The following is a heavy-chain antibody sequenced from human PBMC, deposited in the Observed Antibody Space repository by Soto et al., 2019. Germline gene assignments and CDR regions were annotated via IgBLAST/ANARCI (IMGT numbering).Heavy chain of an antibody. V-gene: IGHV4-59*11. CDR3: ARDHYDILTGYYYMDV. CDR1: GVSISSLD. D-gene: IGHD3-9*01. J-gene: IGHJ6*03. Sequence: SQTLHLTWTVAGVSISSLDGIWIRQPPGKGLEWIGYIYYSGSTNYNPSLKSRVTISVDTSKNQFSLKLSSVTAADTAVYYCARDHYDILTGYYYMDVWGKGTTVTVSS. CDR2: IYYSGST.